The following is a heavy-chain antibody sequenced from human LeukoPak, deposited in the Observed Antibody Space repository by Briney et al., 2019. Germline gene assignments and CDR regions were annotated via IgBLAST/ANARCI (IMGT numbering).Heavy chain of an antibody. J-gene: IGHJ3*02. CDR2: ISSSGSII. Sequence: SGGSLRLSCTTSGFIFSDYYMSWIRQAPGKGLEWGSYISSSGSIIYYADSVKGRFTISRDNAKNSLYLQMNTLRAEDTAVYYCAKVRDRYGGNAFDIWGQGTMVTVSS. D-gene: IGHD5-24*01. CDR3: AKVRDRYGGNAFDI. CDR1: GFIFSDYY. V-gene: IGHV3-11*01.